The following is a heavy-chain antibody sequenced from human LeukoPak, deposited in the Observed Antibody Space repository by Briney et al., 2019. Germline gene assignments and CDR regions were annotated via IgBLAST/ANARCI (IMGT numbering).Heavy chain of an antibody. V-gene: IGHV4-59*01. J-gene: IGHJ3*02. CDR2: IYYSGST. CDR3: ARETVLGLNHAFDI. Sequence: SETLSLTCTVSGGSISSYYWSWIRQPPGKGLEWIGYIYYSGSTNYNPSLKSRVTISVDTSKNQFSLKLSSVTAADTAVYYCARETVLGLNHAFDIWGQGTMVTVSS. D-gene: IGHD4-17*01. CDR1: GGSISSYY.